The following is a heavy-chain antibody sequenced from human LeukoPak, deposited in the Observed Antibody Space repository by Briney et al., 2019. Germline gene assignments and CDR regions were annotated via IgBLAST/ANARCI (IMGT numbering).Heavy chain of an antibody. CDR2: ITDNSDST. CDR1: GFTFSNYG. D-gene: IGHD3-22*01. Sequence: PGGSLRLSCAASGFTFSNYGMNWVRQAPGRGLEWVSSITDNSDSTTYADSVKGRFTISRDNSKNTLYLQMNSLRAEDTAVYYCARDPLYDSSGYYYHDAFDIWGQGTMVTVSS. J-gene: IGHJ3*02. CDR3: ARDPLYDSSGYYYHDAFDI. V-gene: IGHV3-23*01.